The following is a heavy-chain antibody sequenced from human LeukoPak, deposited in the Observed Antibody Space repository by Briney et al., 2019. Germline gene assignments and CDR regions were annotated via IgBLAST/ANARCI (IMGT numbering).Heavy chain of an antibody. CDR3: ARMGGYGRWLRPGAVGY. V-gene: IGHV4-34*01. J-gene: IGHJ4*02. CDR1: GGSFSGYY. CDR2: INHSGST. D-gene: IGHD5-12*01. Sequence: KPSETLSLTXAVYGGSFSGYYWSWIRQPPGKGLEWSGEINHSGSTNYNPSLKSRVTISVDTSKNQFSLKLSSVTAADTAVYYCARMGGYGRWLRPGAVGYWGQGTLVTVSS.